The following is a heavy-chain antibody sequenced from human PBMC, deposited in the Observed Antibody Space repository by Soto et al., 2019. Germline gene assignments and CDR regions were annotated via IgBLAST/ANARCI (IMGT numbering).Heavy chain of an antibody. J-gene: IGHJ4*02. Sequence: QVQLVQSGAEVKKPGASVNVSCKASGYTVTTSYMHWVRQAPGQGLEWMVIISPDGGRTSYAQKFQGRVTMTRDTSTSTVYMALSSLRSEDPAVYFCATRDPGHYWGQGTLVTVSS. CDR2: ISPDGGRT. CDR1: GYTVTTSY. V-gene: IGHV1-46*01. CDR3: ATRDPGHY.